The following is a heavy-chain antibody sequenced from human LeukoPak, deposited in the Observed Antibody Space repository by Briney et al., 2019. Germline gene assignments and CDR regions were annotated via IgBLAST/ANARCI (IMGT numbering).Heavy chain of an antibody. CDR2: INPNSGGT. CDR3: ARDRPLDADDYYGFYYFDY. V-gene: IGHV1-2*02. J-gene: IGHJ4*02. CDR1: GYTFTVYY. D-gene: IGHD3-10*01. Sequence: ASVKVSCKASGYTFTVYYIHWVRQAPGQGLEWMGWINPNSGGTNYAQKFQGRVTMTRDTSISTAYMELSRLRSDDTAVYYCARDRPLDADDYYGFYYFDYWGQGTLVTVSS.